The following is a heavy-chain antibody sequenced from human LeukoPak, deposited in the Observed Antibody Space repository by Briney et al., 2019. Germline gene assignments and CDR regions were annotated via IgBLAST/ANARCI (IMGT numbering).Heavy chain of an antibody. CDR3: ARLVVLRYFDWFEYYYGMDV. CDR2: ISSSGSNI. D-gene: IGHD3-9*01. CDR1: GFTFSDYY. V-gene: IGHV3-11*01. J-gene: IGHJ6*02. Sequence: AGGSLRLSCAASGFTFSDYYMSWIRQAAGKGLEWVSYISSSGSNIYYADSVKGRFTIYRDNAKNSLYMQTNRLRAEDTAVYYCARLVVLRYFDWFEYYYGMDVWGQGTTVTVSS.